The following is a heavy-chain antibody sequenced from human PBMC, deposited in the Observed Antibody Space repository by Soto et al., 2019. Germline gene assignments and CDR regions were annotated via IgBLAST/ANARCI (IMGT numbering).Heavy chain of an antibody. CDR3: ASRPFYYHGLDV. J-gene: IGHJ6*02. CDR2: VYHTGNA. V-gene: IGHV4-30-2*01. CDR1: GGSITTARFY. Sequence: TLYATCTVSGGSITTARFYGSGILQPPGKALEWIGYVYHTGNAYPKPSLKSRVTISLDRSKNQFSLKMTSVSAADTALYYCASRPFYYHGLDVWGQGTTVTVS.